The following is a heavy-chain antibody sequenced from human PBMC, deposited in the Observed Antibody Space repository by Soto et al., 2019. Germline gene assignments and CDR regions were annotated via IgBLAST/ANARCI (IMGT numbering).Heavy chain of an antibody. Sequence: EGSLRLSCAASGFTFSNYVMHWARQAPGKGLEWVAIILYDGTNKDYADSVKGRFTISRDNSKNTLYLQMNSLRSEDTAVYYCARDRAVAGISRSFDYWGHGTLVTVSS. V-gene: IGHV3-30-3*01. D-gene: IGHD6-19*01. CDR3: ARDRAVAGISRSFDY. CDR2: ILYDGTNK. J-gene: IGHJ4*01. CDR1: GFTFSNYV.